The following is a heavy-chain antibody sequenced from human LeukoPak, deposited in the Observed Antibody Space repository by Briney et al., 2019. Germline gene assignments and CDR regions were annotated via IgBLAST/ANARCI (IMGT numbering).Heavy chain of an antibody. Sequence: GGSLRLSCAASGFTFSSYAMHWVRQAPGKGLEWVAVISYDGSNKYYADSVKGRFTISRDNSKNTLYPQMNSLRAEDTAVYYCAREDRAVADYSALDYWGQGTLVTVSS. CDR1: GFTFSSYA. CDR3: AREDRAVADYSALDY. J-gene: IGHJ4*02. D-gene: IGHD6-19*01. V-gene: IGHV3-30-3*01. CDR2: ISYDGSNK.